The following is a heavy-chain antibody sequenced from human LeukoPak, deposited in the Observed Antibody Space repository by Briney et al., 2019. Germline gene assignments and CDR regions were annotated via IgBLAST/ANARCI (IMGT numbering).Heavy chain of an antibody. J-gene: IGHJ5*02. CDR2: MKPNSVRT. CDR3: ARSAAHGEWFDP. D-gene: IGHD6-6*01. V-gene: IGHV1-8*01. Sequence: ASVKVSCKASVYTFTSYVINWVRQATGQGRDGMGWMKPNSVRTGYAQKSQGRVTLTKNASISTAYMELSSLRSEDTAVYYCARSAAHGEWFDPRGERKLGTVSS. CDR1: VYTFTSYV.